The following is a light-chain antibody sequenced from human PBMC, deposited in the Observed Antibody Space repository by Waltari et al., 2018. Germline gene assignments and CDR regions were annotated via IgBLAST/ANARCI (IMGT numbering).Light chain of an antibody. CDR2: DVS. CDR3: CSYAGSYVV. Sequence: QSALTQPRSVSGSPGQSVTISCTGTSSDVGGYNYVSWYQQHPGKAPKLMIYDVSKRPSVVPDRFPGSKSGNTASLTIAGLQAEDEADYYCCSYAGSYVVFGGGTKLTVL. CDR1: SSDVGGYNY. V-gene: IGLV2-11*01. J-gene: IGLJ2*01.